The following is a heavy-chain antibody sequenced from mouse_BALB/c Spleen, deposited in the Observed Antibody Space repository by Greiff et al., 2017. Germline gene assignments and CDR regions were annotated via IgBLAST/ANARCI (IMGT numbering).Heavy chain of an antibody. CDR3: ARGATAGY. Sequence: QVQLKQSGAELARPGASVKLSCKASGYTFTDYYINWVKQRTGQGLEWIGEIYPGSGNTYYNEKSKGKATLTADKSSSTAYMQLSSLTSEDSAVYFCARGATAGYWGQGTTLTVSS. J-gene: IGHJ2*01. V-gene: IGHV1-77*01. D-gene: IGHD1-2*01. CDR1: GYTFTDYY. CDR2: IYPGSGNT.